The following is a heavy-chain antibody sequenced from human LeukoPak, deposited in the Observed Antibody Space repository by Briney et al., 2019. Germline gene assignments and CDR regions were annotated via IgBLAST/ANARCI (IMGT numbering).Heavy chain of an antibody. CDR2: ISGSGGAGT. CDR3: VKDRGGSPFYGMDV. J-gene: IGHJ6*02. V-gene: IGHV3-23*01. Sequence: GGSLRLSCAGSGFTLSSYAMSWVRQAPGKGLEWVSTISGSGGAGTYYADSVKGRFTVPRDNSRNTLYLPMNSLRAEDTAVYYCVKDRGGSPFYGMDVWGQGTTVTVSS. D-gene: IGHD1-26*01. CDR1: GFTLSSYA.